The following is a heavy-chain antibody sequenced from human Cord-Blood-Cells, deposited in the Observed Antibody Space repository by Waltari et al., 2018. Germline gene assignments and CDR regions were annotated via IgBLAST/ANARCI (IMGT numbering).Heavy chain of an antibody. J-gene: IGHJ4*02. V-gene: IGHV1-24*01. CDR1: GYTLTELP. D-gene: IGHD3-10*01. Sequence: QVPLVQSGAEVKKPGASVKVSCTVSGYTLTELPMHWVRQAPGKGLEWMGGFDPEDGETIYAQKFQGRLTMTEDTSTDTAYMEMSSLRSEDTAVYYCATEFKGYGSGSYYFDYWGQGTLVTVSS. CDR3: ATEFKGYGSGSYYFDY. CDR2: FDPEDGET.